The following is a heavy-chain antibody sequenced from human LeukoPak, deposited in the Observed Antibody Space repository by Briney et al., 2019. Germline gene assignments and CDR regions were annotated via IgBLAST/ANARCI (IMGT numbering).Heavy chain of an antibody. Sequence: GGSVSLLCGVCGFIFSSYAVSWVRRARGGGLVWVSAFCGCGCSTFYADSVGGRFTISRDNYKNTLYVQMNSLRAEDGGVYYRAKELPDSRSQTFQHWGQGTLVTVSS. J-gene: IGHJ1*01. V-gene: IGHV3-23*01. CDR2: FCGCGCST. CDR1: GFIFSSYA. D-gene: IGHD6-13*01. CDR3: AKELPDSRSQTFQH.